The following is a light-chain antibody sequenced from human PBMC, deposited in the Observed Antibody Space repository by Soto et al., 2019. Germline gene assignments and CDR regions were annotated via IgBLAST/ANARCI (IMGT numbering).Light chain of an antibody. CDR1: QSVSSSF. V-gene: IGKV3-20*01. Sequence: IVLTQSPGTLSLSPGERATLSCRASQSVSSSFLAWFHQRPGQAPRLLIYAASTRAPGIPDRFSGSGSETDFTLTISRLEPEDFAVYYCQQYGSSPWTFGQGTKVEIK. CDR2: AAS. J-gene: IGKJ1*01. CDR3: QQYGSSPWT.